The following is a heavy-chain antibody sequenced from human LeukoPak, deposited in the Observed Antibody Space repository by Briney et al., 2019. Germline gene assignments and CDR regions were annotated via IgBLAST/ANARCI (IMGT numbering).Heavy chain of an antibody. V-gene: IGHV3-33*08. CDR2: IWYDGSNK. Sequence: GGSLRLSCAASGFTVSSNYMSWVRQAPGKGLEWVVVIWYDGSNKYYADSVKGRFTISRDNSKNSLYLQMNSLKAEDTAIYYCATSIGVAVAFDFWGQGTLVTVSS. D-gene: IGHD6-19*01. CDR3: ATSIGVAVAFDF. J-gene: IGHJ4*02. CDR1: GFTVSSNY.